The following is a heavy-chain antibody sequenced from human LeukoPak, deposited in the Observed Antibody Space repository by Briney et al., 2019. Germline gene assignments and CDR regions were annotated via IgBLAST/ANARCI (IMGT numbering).Heavy chain of an antibody. V-gene: IGHV4-30-4*02. D-gene: IGHD3-3*01. CDR1: GGSISSGDYY. CDR3: ARDPWSSGGPNWFDP. J-gene: IGHJ5*02. Sequence: PSETLSLTCTVSGGSISSGDYYWSWIRQPPGKGLEWIGYIYYSGSTYYNPSLKSRVTISVDTSKNQFSLKLSSVTAADTAVYYCARDPWSSGGPNWFDPRGQGTLVTVSS. CDR2: IYYSGST.